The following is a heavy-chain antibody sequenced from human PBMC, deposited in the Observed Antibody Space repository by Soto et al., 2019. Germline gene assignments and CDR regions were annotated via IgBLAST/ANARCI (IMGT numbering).Heavy chain of an antibody. V-gene: IGHV4-59*08. CDR3: ARQTTVFAPGCFDN. D-gene: IGHD4-17*01. Sequence: PSETLSLTCTVSGGSISSYYWSWIRQPPGKGLEWIGHIYYSGSTNYNPSLKSRVTISVDTSKNQFSLKLSSVTAADTAVYYCARQTTVFAPGCFDNWGQGTLVTVSS. CDR1: GGSISSYY. J-gene: IGHJ4*02. CDR2: IYYSGST.